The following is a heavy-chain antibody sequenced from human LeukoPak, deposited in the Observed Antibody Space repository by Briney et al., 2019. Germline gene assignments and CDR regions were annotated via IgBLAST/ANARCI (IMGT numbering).Heavy chain of an antibody. D-gene: IGHD2-2*01. Sequence: SETLSLTCTVSGGSISSGGYYWSWIRQHPGKGLEWIGYIYYSGSTHYNPSLKSRVTISVDTSKNQFSLKLSSVTAADTAVYYCARASYQLPPPRVWGQGTLITVSS. J-gene: IGHJ4*02. CDR2: IYYSGST. CDR1: GGSISSGGYY. CDR3: ARASYQLPPPRV. V-gene: IGHV4-31*03.